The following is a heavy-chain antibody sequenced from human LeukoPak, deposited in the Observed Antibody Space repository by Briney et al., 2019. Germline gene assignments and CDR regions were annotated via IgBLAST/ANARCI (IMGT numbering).Heavy chain of an antibody. D-gene: IGHD3-10*01. Sequence: GGSLRLSCAASGFTFSSYWMHWARQAPGKGLVWVSRINSDGSSTSYADSVKGRFTISRDNAKNTLYLQMNSLGAEDTAVYYCARVYYGSGSYYNNWFDPWGQGTLVTVSS. CDR3: ARVYYGSGSYYNNWFDP. J-gene: IGHJ5*02. V-gene: IGHV3-74*01. CDR1: GFTFSSYW. CDR2: INSDGSST.